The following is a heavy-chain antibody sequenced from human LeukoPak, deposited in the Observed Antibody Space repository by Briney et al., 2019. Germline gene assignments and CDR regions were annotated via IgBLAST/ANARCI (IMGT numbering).Heavy chain of an antibody. J-gene: IGHJ4*02. CDR1: GFTVSSNH. Sequence: GGSLRLSCAASGFTVSSNHMSWVRQAPGKGLESVSVIYSGGSTYYAESVKGRFTISRDNLNSTLYPQMNSLRPEDTPVYYCARGPAASNWGQGTLVTFSS. CDR3: ARGPAASN. CDR2: IYSGGST. D-gene: IGHD6-25*01. V-gene: IGHV3-53*01.